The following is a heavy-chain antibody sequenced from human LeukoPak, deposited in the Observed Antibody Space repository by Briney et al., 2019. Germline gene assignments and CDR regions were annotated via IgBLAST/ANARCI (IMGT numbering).Heavy chain of an antibody. D-gene: IGHD6-19*01. CDR3: ARDLYSSGWYSAETYYFDY. CDR1: GFTFSGHR. CDR2: IKVDGGVK. V-gene: IGHV3-7*03. J-gene: IGHJ4*02. Sequence: PGGSLRLSCAASGFTFSGHRMSWVRQGPGKGLEWVSHIKVDGGVKYYVDSVKGRFTISRDTARNSLYLQMNSLRAEDTAVYYCARDLYSSGWYSAETYYFDYWGQGTLVTVSS.